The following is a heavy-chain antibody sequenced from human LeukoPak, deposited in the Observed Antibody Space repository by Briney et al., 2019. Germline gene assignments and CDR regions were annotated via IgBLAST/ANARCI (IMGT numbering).Heavy chain of an antibody. V-gene: IGHV4-59*01. CDR1: GGSINSYY. CDR2: IYYSGST. D-gene: IGHD3-10*01. CDR3: ARTYYYGSGSYQGWFDP. J-gene: IGHJ5*02. Sequence: SETLSLTCTVSGGSINSYYWSWIRQPPGKGLEWIGYIYYSGSTNYNPSLKSRVTISVDTSKNQFSLKLSSVTAADTAVYYCARTYYYGSGSYQGWFDPWGQGTLVTVSS.